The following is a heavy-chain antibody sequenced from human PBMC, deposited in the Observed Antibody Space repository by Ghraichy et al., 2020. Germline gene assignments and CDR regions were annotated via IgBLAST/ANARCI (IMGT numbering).Heavy chain of an antibody. CDR1: RYSFTSCW. CDR3: PRQEVEVTELSLSQRDYYYCGMEV. D-gene: IGHD3-16*02. CDR2: INPGDSHT. J-gene: IGHJ6*02. V-gene: IGHV5-51*01. Sequence: GESLNISCTGSRYSFTSCWIGWVRQMPGKGLEWMGIINPGDSHTRYSPSFQGQVTISADKSITTAYLQWSSLKASDTAVYYCPRQEVEVTELSLSQRDYYYCGMEVWGQGTTVTVSS.